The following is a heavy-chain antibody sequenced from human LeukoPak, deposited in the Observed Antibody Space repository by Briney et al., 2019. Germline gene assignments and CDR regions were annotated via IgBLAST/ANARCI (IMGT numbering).Heavy chain of an antibody. CDR2: INHSGST. CDR3: AGGAYCSGGSCYSIS. D-gene: IGHD2-15*01. J-gene: IGHJ4*02. V-gene: IGHV4-34*01. Sequence: SETLSLTCAVYGGSFSGYYWSWIRQAPGKGLEWIGEINHSGSTNYNPSLKSRVTIIFETSTNKFSLKLSSVTAADTAVYYCAGGAYCSGGSCYSISWGQGTLVTVSS. CDR1: GGSFSGYY.